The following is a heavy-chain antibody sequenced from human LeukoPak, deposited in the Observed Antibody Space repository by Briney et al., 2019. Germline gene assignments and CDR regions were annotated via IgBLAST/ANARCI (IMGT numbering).Heavy chain of an antibody. CDR3: ARAYSSGWYYFDY. V-gene: IGHV4-59*01. CDR1: GGSISSYY. J-gene: IGHJ4*02. Sequence: PPETLSLTCTVSGGSISSYYWSWIRQPPGKGLEWIGYIYYSGSTNYNPSLKSRVTISVDTSKNQFSLKLSSVTAADTAVYYCARAYSSGWYYFDYWGQGTLVTVSS. CDR2: IYYSGST. D-gene: IGHD6-19*01.